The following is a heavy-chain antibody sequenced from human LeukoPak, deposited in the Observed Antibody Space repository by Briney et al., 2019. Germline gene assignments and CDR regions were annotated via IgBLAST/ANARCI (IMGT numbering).Heavy chain of an antibody. J-gene: IGHJ4*01. CDR3: ARDRGAYCGGDCYLGFDY. D-gene: IGHD2-21*02. CDR1: GFTVSSKY. V-gene: IGHV3-21*01. Sequence: GGSLRLSCAASGFTVSSKYMSWVRQAPGKGLEWVSSIAGSSGYISYADSVKGRFTISRDNAKKSLYLQMTSLTAEDTAVYYCARDRGAYCGGDCYLGFDYWGRGTLVTVSS. CDR2: IAGSSGYI.